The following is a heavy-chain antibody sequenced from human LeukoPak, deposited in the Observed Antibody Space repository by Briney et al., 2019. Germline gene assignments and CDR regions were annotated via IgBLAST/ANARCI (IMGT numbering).Heavy chain of an antibody. CDR3: ASHRGRNFVNCFDY. CDR2: ISRSGGT. V-gene: IGHV4-39*01. Sequence: SETLSLTCAVSGDSISTSGYYWAWIRQPPGKGLEWIGSISRSGGTYYNPSLMSRLTISVDTSKNQFSLNLSSVTATDTAMYYCASHRGRNFVNCFDYWGQGTLVTVSS. CDR1: GDSISTSGYY. J-gene: IGHJ4*02. D-gene: IGHD1-1*01.